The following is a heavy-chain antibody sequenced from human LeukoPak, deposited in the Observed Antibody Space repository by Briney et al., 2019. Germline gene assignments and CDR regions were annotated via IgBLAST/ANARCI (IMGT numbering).Heavy chain of an antibody. J-gene: IGHJ4*02. V-gene: IGHV3-7*01. Sequence: LTGGSLRLSCAASGFTFSGYWMTWVRQAPGKGLEWVANIKQDGSEKNYVDSVKGRFTISRDNAKNSLYLQMNSLGAEDTALYYCARDGVWQQLVQGGVDYWGQGVLVAVSS. D-gene: IGHD6-13*01. CDR2: IKQDGSEK. CDR3: ARDGVWQQLVQGGVDY. CDR1: GFTFSGYW.